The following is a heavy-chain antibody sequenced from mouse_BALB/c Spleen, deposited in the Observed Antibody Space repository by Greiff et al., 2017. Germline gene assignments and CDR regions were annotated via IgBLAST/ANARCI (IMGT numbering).Heavy chain of an antibody. CDR2: ISSGGGST. D-gene: IGHD1-1*01. J-gene: IGHJ4*01. Sequence: EVKLVESGGGLVKPGGSLKLSCAASGFAFSSYDMSWVRQTPEKRLEWVAYISSGGGSTYYPDTVKGRFTISRDNAKNTLYLQMSSLKSEDTAMYYCARQEIYYYGSSFYAMDYWGQGTSVTVSS. CDR3: ARQEIYYYGSSFYAMDY. CDR1: GFAFSSYD. V-gene: IGHV5-12-1*01.